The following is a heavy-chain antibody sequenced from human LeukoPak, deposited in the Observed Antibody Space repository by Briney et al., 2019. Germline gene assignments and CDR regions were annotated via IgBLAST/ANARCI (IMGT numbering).Heavy chain of an antibody. D-gene: IGHD1-26*01. Sequence: SETLSLTCTVSGDSINNYYWSWIRQSPGKGLEWLGYIYYTGSTDYNPSLKTRVTISVDTSKHQVSLRLSSVTAADTAVYYCARSGGKCQGLAFDYWGQGALVTVSS. CDR3: ARSGGKCQGLAFDY. J-gene: IGHJ4*02. CDR1: GDSINNYY. V-gene: IGHV4-59*01. CDR2: IYYTGST.